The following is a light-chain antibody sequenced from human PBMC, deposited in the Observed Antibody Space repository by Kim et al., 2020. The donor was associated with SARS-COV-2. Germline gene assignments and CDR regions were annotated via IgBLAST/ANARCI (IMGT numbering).Light chain of an antibody. Sequence: DIVMTQSPDSLAVSLGERATLNCKSSQTVLYNSNNKNYLAWYQQKPGQAPKLLIYWASIRESGVSDRFSGSWSETDFTLTISSLQAEDVAVYYCQQYYSTPHSFGQGTKLEI. J-gene: IGKJ2*03. CDR3: QQYYSTPHS. V-gene: IGKV4-1*01. CDR1: QTVLYNSNNKNY. CDR2: WAS.